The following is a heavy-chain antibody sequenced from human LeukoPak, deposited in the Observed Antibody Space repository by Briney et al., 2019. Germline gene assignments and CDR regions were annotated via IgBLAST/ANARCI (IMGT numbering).Heavy chain of an antibody. CDR2: IGSSGVDT. CDR3: MRAYTTNGRYSEP. V-gene: IGHV3-23*01. CDR1: GFTFSTYA. D-gene: IGHD2-8*01. J-gene: IGHJ4*02. Sequence: GGSLRPSCTAAGFTFSTYAMGWARQAPGKGLEWVSGIGSSGVDTYYADSAKGRFTISRDNSKNTVYLQMNSLRAEDTALYYCMRAYTTNGRYSEPWGQGTLVTVSS.